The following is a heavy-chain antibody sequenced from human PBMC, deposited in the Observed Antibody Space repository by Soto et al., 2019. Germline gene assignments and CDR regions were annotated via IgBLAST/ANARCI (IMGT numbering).Heavy chain of an antibody. Sequence: QVHLVQSGVEVKTPGASVKVPCQASGYTFFTYDISWVRQAPGQGLEWMGWISTYSGVTKYAQKFQGRVTMTTDTSTTTAYLELRSLRSDDTAVYYCARHHGPTTSENWFDPWGQGTLVTVSS. V-gene: IGHV1-18*01. J-gene: IGHJ5*02. CDR3: ARHHGPTTSENWFDP. D-gene: IGHD5-12*01. CDR1: GYTFFTYD. CDR2: ISTYSGVT.